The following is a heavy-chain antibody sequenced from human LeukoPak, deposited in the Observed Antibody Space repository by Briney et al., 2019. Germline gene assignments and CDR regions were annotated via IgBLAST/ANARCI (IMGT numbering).Heavy chain of an antibody. D-gene: IGHD3-10*01. J-gene: IGHJ4*02. V-gene: IGHV4-39*01. CDR1: GGSISSSSYY. CDR3: ARRRGSESEYYFDY. CDR2: IYYSGST. Sequence: PSETLSLTCPVSGGSISSSSYYWGWIRQPPGKGLEWIGSIYYSGSTYYNPSLKSRVTISVDTSKNQFSLKLSSVTAADTAVYYCARRRGSESEYYFDYWGQGTLVTVSS.